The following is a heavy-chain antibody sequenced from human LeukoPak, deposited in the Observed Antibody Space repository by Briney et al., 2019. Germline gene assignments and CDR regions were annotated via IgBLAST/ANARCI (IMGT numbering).Heavy chain of an antibody. CDR1: GGTFTSYG. J-gene: IGHJ3*02. V-gene: IGHV1-18*01. CDR3: ARDRDPYYDILTGSGAFDI. D-gene: IGHD3-9*01. CDR2: ISAYNGNT. Sequence: ASVKVSCNASGGTFTSYGISWVRQAPGPGLEWMGWISAYNGNTNYAQKLQGRVTMTTDTSTSTAYMELRSLRSDDTAVYYCARDRDPYYDILTGSGAFDIWGQGTMVTVSS.